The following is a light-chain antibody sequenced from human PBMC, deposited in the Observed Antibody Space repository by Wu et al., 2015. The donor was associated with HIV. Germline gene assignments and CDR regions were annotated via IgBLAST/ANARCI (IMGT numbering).Light chain of an antibody. Sequence: EIVLTQSPAALSLSPGERATLSCRASQSVSSYLAWYQQKPGQAPRLLIYDASNRATGIPARFSGSGSGTDFTLTISSLEPEDFAVYYCQHYKNWPFYSFGQGTKVEIK. CDR3: QHYKNWPFYS. V-gene: IGKV3-11*01. CDR2: DAS. J-gene: IGKJ2*03. CDR1: QSVSSY.